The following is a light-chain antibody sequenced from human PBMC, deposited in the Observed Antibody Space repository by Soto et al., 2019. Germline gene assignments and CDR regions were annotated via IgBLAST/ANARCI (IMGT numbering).Light chain of an antibody. J-gene: IGKJ1*01. CDR1: QNIRNN. Sequence: EVVMSQSPATVSVSPGERATLSCRASQNIRNNLAWYQQRPGQAPTLLXYGASTRATGIPARFSGSGSGTDFTLTISSLEHEDFAPYYCQQCYNWHQWTFGQGTKVDIK. CDR2: GAS. V-gene: IGKV3-15*01. CDR3: QQCYNWHQWT.